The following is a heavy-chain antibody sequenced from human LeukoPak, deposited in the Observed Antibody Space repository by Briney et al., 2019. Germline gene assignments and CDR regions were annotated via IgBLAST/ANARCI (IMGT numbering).Heavy chain of an antibody. V-gene: IGHV1-2*02. D-gene: IGHD3-9*01. CDR1: GYTFTGYY. J-gene: IGHJ6*03. Sequence: GASVKVSCKASGYTFTGYYMHWVRQTPGQGLEWMGWINPNSDGTNYAQKFQGRVTMTRDTSISTAYMELSRLRSDDTAVYYCARGAHYDILKRYMDVWGKGTTVTISS. CDR3: ARGAHYDILKRYMDV. CDR2: INPNSDGT.